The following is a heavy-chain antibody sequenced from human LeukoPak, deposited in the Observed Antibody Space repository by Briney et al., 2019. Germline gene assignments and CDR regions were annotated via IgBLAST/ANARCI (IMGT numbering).Heavy chain of an antibody. CDR1: GGTFSSYA. CDR2: IIPIFGTA. CDR3: ARDHYDILTGPPYYYYGMDV. D-gene: IGHD3-9*01. Sequence: SVKVSCKASGGTFSSYAFSWVRQAPGQGLEWMGGIIPIFGTANYAQKFQGRVTITADESTSTAYMELSSLRSEDTAVYYCARDHYDILTGPPYYYYGMDVWGKGTTVTVSS. V-gene: IGHV1-69*01. J-gene: IGHJ6*04.